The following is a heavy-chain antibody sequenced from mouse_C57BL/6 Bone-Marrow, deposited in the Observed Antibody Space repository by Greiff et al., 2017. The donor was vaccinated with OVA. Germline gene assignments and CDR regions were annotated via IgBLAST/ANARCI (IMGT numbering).Heavy chain of an antibody. CDR3: ARSSMVEGFAY. D-gene: IGHD1-1*02. CDR1: GYTFTSYG. J-gene: IGHJ3*01. Sequence: VKLQQSGAELARPGASVKLSCKASGYTFTSYGISWVKQRTGQGLEWIGAIYPRSGNTYYNEKFKGKATLTADKSSSTAYMELRSLTSEDSAVYFCARSSMVEGFAYWGQGTLVTVSA. CDR2: IYPRSGNT. V-gene: IGHV1-81*01.